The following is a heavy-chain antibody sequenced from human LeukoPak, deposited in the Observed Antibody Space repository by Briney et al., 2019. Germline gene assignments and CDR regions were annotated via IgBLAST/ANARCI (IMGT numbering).Heavy chain of an antibody. CDR2: ISSRGSTI. CDR3: ASPYSNYVVY. D-gene: IGHD4-11*01. V-gene: IGHV3-48*04. J-gene: IGHJ4*02. Sequence: GSLRLSCAASGFTFSSYSMNWVRQAPGKGLEWVSYISSRGSTIYYADSVKGRFTISRDNAKNSLYLQMNSLRAEDTAVYYCASPYSNYVVYWGQGTLVTVSS. CDR1: GFTFSSYS.